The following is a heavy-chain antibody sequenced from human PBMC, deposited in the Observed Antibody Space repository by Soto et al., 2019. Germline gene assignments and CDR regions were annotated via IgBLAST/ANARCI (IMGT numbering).Heavy chain of an antibody. CDR3: ARLEGLATISYYFDY. J-gene: IGHJ4*02. D-gene: IGHD3-9*01. CDR2: IYYSGST. CDR1: GGAVSSSNYY. Sequence: QLQLQESGPGLVKPSEPLSLTCTFPGGAVSSSNYYWGWIRQSPGKGLEWIGSIYYSGSTYYNPSLDSRVTISVDKSKNQFSLQVISVTASDTEVYYCARLEGLATISYYFDYWVQGIMVTVSS. V-gene: IGHV4-39*01.